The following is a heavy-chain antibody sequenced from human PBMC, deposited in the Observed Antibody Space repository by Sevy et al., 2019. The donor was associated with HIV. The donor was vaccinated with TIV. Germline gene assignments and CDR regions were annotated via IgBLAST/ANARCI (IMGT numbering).Heavy chain of an antibody. V-gene: IGHV3-49*03. CDR3: TRPLATADTPEYFFDY. CDR1: GFTFGDYA. J-gene: IGHJ4*02. CDR2: IRRNSHEPYGGTT. Sequence: GGSLRLSCTSSGFTFGDYAMSWFRQAPGKGLEWVAFIRRNSHEPYGGTTEYAASVKGRFTVSRDDSKSIAYLQMNSLKTEDTAVYYCTRPLATADTPEYFFDYWGQGILVTVSS. D-gene: IGHD5-12*01.